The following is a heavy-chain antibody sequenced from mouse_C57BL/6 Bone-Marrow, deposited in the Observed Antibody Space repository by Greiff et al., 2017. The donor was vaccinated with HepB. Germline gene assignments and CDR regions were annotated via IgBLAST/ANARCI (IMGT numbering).Heavy chain of an antibody. Sequence: QVQLKQPGAELVKPGASVKLSCKASGYTFTSYWMHWVKQRPGQGLEWIGMIHPNSGSTNYNEKFKSKATLTVDKSSSTAYMQLSSLTSEDSAVYYCAREGNYYGSSYVEFAYWGQGTLVTVSA. V-gene: IGHV1-64*01. J-gene: IGHJ3*01. CDR2: IHPNSGST. CDR3: AREGNYYGSSYVEFAY. D-gene: IGHD1-1*01. CDR1: GYTFTSYW.